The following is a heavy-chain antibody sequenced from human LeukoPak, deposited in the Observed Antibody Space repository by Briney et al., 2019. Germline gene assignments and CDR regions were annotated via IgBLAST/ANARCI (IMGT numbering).Heavy chain of an antibody. CDR1: GFTFSSYA. Sequence: GGSLRLSCAASGFTFSSYAMTWVRQAPGKGLEWMAFMRSDGSDEHYADSVKGRFTISRDNSHNTLYLQMNSLHSEDTAVYYCAKDLGLQVGASPFDYWGQGTLVTVSS. J-gene: IGHJ4*02. CDR2: MRSDGSDE. D-gene: IGHD1-26*01. V-gene: IGHV3-30*02. CDR3: AKDLGLQVGASPFDY.